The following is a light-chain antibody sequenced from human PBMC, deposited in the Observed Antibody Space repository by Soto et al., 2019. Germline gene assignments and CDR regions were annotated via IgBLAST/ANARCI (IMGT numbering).Light chain of an antibody. CDR3: SSYAGSNNPVV. Sequence: QSALTQPPSASGSPGQSVTISCTGTSSDVGGYNYVSWYQQHPGKAPKLMIYEVSKRPSGVPDRFSRSKSGNTASLTVSGLQAEDEADYYCSSYAGSNNPVVFGGGTKVTVL. CDR1: SSDVGGYNY. CDR2: EVS. V-gene: IGLV2-8*01. J-gene: IGLJ2*01.